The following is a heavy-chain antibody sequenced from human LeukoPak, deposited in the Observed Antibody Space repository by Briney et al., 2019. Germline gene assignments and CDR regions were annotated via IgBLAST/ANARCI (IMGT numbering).Heavy chain of an antibody. CDR2: IGGSGDST. Sequence: AGGSLRLSCAASGFTFSSYAMGWVRQAPGKGLEWVSGIGGSGDSTYYADTVKGRFTISRDNSKNTLYLRINSLRAEDTAVYYCVKGGLSGTYFGPFDYWGQGTLVTVSS. V-gene: IGHV3-23*01. CDR1: GFTFSSYA. CDR3: VKGGLSGTYFGPFDY. J-gene: IGHJ4*02. D-gene: IGHD1-26*01.